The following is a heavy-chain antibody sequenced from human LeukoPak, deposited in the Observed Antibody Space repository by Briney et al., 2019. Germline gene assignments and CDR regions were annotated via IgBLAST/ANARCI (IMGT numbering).Heavy chain of an antibody. D-gene: IGHD5-18*01. V-gene: IGHV4-39*07. Sequence: PSETLSLTCTVSGGSISSSSYYWGWIRQPPGKGLEWIGNIYYSGITYYNPSLKSRVTISLDTSKSQFSLNLSSVTAADTAVYYCARDRGGYTYSHDYWGQGTLVTVSS. CDR1: GGSISSSSYY. CDR2: IYYSGIT. CDR3: ARDRGGYTYSHDY. J-gene: IGHJ4*02.